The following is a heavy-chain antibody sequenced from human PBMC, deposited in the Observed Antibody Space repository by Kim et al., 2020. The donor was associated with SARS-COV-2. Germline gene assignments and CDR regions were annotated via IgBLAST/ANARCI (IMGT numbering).Heavy chain of an antibody. J-gene: IGHJ5*02. CDR2: INTNTGNP. CDR1: GYTFTSYA. CDR3: ARDRASGFDLGSYYPFDP. V-gene: IGHV7-4-1*02. D-gene: IGHD3-10*01. Sequence: ASVKVSCKASGYTFTSYAMNWVRQAPGQGLEWMGWINTNTGNPTYAQGFTGRFVFSLDTSVSTAYLQISSLKAEDTAVYYCARDRASGFDLGSYYPFDPWGQGTWSPSPQ.